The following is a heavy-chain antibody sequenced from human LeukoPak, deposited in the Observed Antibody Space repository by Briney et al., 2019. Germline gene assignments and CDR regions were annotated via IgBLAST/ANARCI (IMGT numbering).Heavy chain of an antibody. CDR2: ISGSGGST. CDR3: AKGRDCSSTSCYQPFDY. Sequence: GGSLRLSCAASGFTFSSYAMSWVRQAPGKGLEWVSAISGSGGSTYYADSVKGRFTISRDNSKNTLYPQMNSLRAEDTAVYYCAKGRDCSSTSCYQPFDYWGQGTLVTVSS. D-gene: IGHD2-2*01. J-gene: IGHJ4*02. CDR1: GFTFSSYA. V-gene: IGHV3-23*01.